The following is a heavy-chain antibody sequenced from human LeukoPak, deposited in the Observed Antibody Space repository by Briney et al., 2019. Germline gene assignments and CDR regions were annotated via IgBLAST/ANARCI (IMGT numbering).Heavy chain of an antibody. CDR3: ARASGIDNWFDP. CDR2: IYYSGST. CDR1: GGSISSYY. Sequence: PSETLSLTCTVSGGSISSYYWSWIRQPPGKGLEWIGYIYYSGSTNYNPSLKSRVTISVDTSKNQFPLKLSSVTAADTAVYYCARASGIDNWFDPWGQGTLVTVSS. D-gene: IGHD6-13*01. J-gene: IGHJ5*02. V-gene: IGHV4-59*01.